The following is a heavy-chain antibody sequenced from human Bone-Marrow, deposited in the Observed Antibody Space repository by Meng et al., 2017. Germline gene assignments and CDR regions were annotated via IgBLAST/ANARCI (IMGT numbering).Heavy chain of an antibody. CDR2: INHSGST. J-gene: IGHJ5*02. D-gene: IGHD2-15*01. V-gene: IGHV4-34*01. Sequence: GQLTQWGAGILKPSETLSLTCAVYGGSFSGYYWSWIRQPPGKGLEWIGEINHSGSTNYNPSLKSRVTISVDTSKNQFSLKLSSVTAADTAVYYCASGYCSGGSCQVGWFDPWGQGTLVTVSS. CDR1: GGSFSGYY. CDR3: ASGYCSGGSCQVGWFDP.